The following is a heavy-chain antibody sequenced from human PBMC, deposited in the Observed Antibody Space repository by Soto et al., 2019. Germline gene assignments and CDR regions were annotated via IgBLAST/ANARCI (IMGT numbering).Heavy chain of an antibody. CDR3: AKFPNTYPPDDAFDI. J-gene: IGHJ3*02. V-gene: IGHV1-69*01. D-gene: IGHD2-21*01. CDR2: IIPIFGTA. Sequence: QVQLVQSGAEVKKPGSSVKVSCKASGGTFSSYAISWVRQAPGQGLEWRGGIIPIFGTANYAQKFQGRVTITADESTSTDYMELRSLRSEDTAVYYCAKFPNTYPPDDAFDIWGQGTMVTVSS. CDR1: GGTFSSYA.